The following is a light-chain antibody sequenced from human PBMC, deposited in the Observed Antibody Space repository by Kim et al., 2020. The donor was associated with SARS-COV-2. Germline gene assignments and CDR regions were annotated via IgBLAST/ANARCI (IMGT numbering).Light chain of an antibody. V-gene: IGLV2-23*01. CDR1: L. CDR3: CSYAGTTTYWL. Sequence: LVSWYQQLPRKAPKLIIYQDTKRPSGVSARFSGSKSGNTASLTISGLQSEDEADYYCCSYAGTTTYWLFGGGTKLTVL. J-gene: IGLJ3*02. CDR2: QDT.